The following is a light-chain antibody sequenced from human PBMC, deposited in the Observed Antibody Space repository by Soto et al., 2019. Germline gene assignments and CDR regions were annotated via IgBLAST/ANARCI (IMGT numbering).Light chain of an antibody. CDR2: DVT. J-gene: IGLJ1*01. CDR3: CSYAGSYTYV. Sequence: QSALTQPRSVSGYPGQSVTISCTGTSSDVGGYTYVSWYQQHPGKAPKLIIYDVTERPSGVPARFSGSKSGNTASLTISGLQAEDEADYYCCSYAGSYTYVFGTGTKLTVL. CDR1: SSDVGGYTY. V-gene: IGLV2-11*01.